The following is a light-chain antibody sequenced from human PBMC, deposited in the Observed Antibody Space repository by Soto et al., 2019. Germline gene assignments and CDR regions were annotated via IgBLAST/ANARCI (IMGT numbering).Light chain of an antibody. CDR1: SRDVGGSNY. J-gene: IGLJ1*01. CDR2: EVS. CDR3: SSYTSSNTLEV. Sequence: QSVLIQPASVSGSPGQSITISCTGTSRDVGGSNYVSWYQHHPHRAPKLLIYEVSYRPSGVSSRFSGSKSGNTASLTISGLQAEDDAAYYCSSYTSSNTLEVFGVGTKVTVL. V-gene: IGLV2-14*01.